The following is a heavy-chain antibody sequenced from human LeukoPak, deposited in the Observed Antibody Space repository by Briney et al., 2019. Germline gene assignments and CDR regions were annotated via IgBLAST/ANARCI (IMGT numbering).Heavy chain of an antibody. CDR2: IYYSGSA. CDR1: GGSISSYY. D-gene: IGHD5-12*01. J-gene: IGHJ4*01. CDR3: ARTGVVATSYFFDY. Sequence: SETLSLACTVSGGSISSYYWSWIRQPPGKGLEWVGFIYYSGSANYNPSLRSRVTISVDTSKNQFSLKLTSVTAADTAVYYCARTGVVATSYFFDYWGHGTLVTVSS. V-gene: IGHV4-59*01.